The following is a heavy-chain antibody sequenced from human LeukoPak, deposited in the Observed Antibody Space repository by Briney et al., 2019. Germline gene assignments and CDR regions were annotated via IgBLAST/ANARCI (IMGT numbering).Heavy chain of an antibody. D-gene: IGHD6-13*01. J-gene: IGHJ4*02. CDR1: GFTVSSDY. Sequence: GGSLRLSCAASGFTVSSDYMSWVRQAPGKGLEWVSVIYSGGSTYYADSVKGRFTISRDNSKNTLYLQMNSLRAEGTAVYYCARDGGTAAGYPGREYYFDYWGQGTLVTVSS. CDR3: ARDGGTAAGYPGREYYFDY. CDR2: IYSGGST. V-gene: IGHV3-66*02.